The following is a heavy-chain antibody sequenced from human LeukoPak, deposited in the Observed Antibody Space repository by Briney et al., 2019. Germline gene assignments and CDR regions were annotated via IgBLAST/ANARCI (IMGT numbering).Heavy chain of an antibody. CDR2: ISAYNGNT. J-gene: IGHJ4*02. CDR1: GYTFTTYG. V-gene: IGHV1-18*01. D-gene: IGHD1-26*01. CDR3: ASGGIRGGYSGSYWGYFDY. Sequence: ASVKVSCTASGYTFTTYGISWVRQAPGQGLGWMGWISAYNGNTNYAQKLQGRVTMTTDTSTSTAYMELRSLRSDDTAVYYCASGGIRGGYSGSYWGYFDYWGQGTLVTVSS.